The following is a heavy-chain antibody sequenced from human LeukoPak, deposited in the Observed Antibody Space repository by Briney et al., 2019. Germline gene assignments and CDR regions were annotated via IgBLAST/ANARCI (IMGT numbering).Heavy chain of an antibody. D-gene: IGHD2-15*01. CDR2: INHSGST. CDR3: ARVKLLPYWYFDL. Sequence: PSETLSLTCAVYGRSFSGYYWSCIRQPPGKGLEWLGEINHSGSTNYNPSLKSRVTISVDTSKNQFSLKLISVTAADTAMYYCARVKLLPYWYFDLWGHGTLVTVSS. V-gene: IGHV4-34*01. J-gene: IGHJ2*01. CDR1: GRSFSGYY.